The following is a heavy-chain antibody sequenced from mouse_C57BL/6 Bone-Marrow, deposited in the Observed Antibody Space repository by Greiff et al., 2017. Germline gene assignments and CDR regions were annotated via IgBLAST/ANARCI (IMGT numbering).Heavy chain of an antibody. V-gene: IGHV5-6*01. Sequence: EVKLVESGGDLVKPGGSLKLSCAASGFTFSSYGMSWVRQTPDKRLEWVATISSGGSYTYYPDSVKGRFTISRDNAKNTLYLQMSSLKSADTAMYYCARHGFDYGGKGTTLTDSS. CDR3: ARHGFDY. CDR2: ISSGGSYT. CDR1: GFTFSSYG. J-gene: IGHJ2*01.